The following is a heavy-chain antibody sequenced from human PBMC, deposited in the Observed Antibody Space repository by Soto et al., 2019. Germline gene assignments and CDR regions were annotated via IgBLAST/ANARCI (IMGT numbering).Heavy chain of an antibody. CDR3: ARVGLRGYSYGYNWFDP. D-gene: IGHD5-18*01. V-gene: IGHV1-69*13. Sequence: SVKVSCKASGGTFSSYAISWVRQAPGQGLEWMGGIIPIFGTANYAQKFQGRVTITADESTSTAYMELSSLRSEDTAVYYCARVGLRGYSYGYNWFDPWGQGTLVTVAS. CDR2: IIPIFGTA. CDR1: GGTFSSYA. J-gene: IGHJ5*02.